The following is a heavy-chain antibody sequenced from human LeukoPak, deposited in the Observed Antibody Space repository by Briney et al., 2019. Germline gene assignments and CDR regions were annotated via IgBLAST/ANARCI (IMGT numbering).Heavy chain of an antibody. CDR3: ARDYDSSGYYDY. V-gene: IGHV1-18*04. Sequence: ASVKVSCKASAYTAVSYGFSWVRQAPGKGLEWMGWINPKTGNTNYAQKFQGRVTITRDTSASTAYMELSSLRSEDTAVYYCARDYDSSGYYDYWGQGTLVTVSS. J-gene: IGHJ4*02. CDR1: AYTAVSYG. D-gene: IGHD3-22*01. CDR2: INPKTGNT.